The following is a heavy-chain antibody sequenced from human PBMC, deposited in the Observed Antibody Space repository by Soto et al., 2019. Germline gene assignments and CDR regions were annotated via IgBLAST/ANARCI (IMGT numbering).Heavy chain of an antibody. V-gene: IGHV4-31*03. CDR1: GGSISSGGYY. CDR3: AKSTSLNACDI. CDR2: IFYSGTT. J-gene: IGHJ3*02. Sequence: QLQESGPGLVKPSQTLSLTCTVSGGSISSGGYYWTWIRQHPGKGLEWIGRIFYSGTTNYNPSLKSRVTISVDTSQNQFSLKLTSVTAADTAVYYCAKSTSLNACDIWGQGTMVTVSA.